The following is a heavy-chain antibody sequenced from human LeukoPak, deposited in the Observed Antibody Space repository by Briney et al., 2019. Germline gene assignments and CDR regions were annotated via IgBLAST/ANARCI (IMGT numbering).Heavy chain of an antibody. CDR2: IFSSGST. Sequence: PSETLSLTCTVSGGSISGDYWSWIRQPPGKGLEWIGCIFSSGSTNYNPSLKTRVTISEHTSVNQFSLKLSSVTAADTAVYYCARHYYDRSDSYSFDYCRQRTLVTVSS. D-gene: IGHD3-22*01. V-gene: IGHV4-59*08. CDR3: ARHYYDRSDSYSFDY. CDR1: GGSISGDY. J-gene: IGHJ4*02.